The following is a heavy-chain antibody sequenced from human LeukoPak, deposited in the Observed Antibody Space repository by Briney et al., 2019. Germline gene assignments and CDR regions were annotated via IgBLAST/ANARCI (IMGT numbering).Heavy chain of an antibody. CDR2: ISYDGSNK. V-gene: IGHV3-30*18. D-gene: IGHD6-13*01. CDR1: GFTFSSYG. J-gene: IGHJ4*02. Sequence: GRSLRLSCAASGFTFSSYGMHWVRQAPGKGLECVAIISYDGSNKYYTDSVKGRFTISRDNSKNTLCLQMNSLRAEDTAVYYCAKSGIEAAGSLVYFDYWGQGTLVTASS. CDR3: AKSGIEAAGSLVYFDY.